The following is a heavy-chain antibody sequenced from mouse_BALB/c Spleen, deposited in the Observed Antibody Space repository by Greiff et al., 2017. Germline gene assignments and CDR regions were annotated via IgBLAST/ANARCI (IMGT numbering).Heavy chain of an antibody. D-gene: IGHD2-3*01. CDR2: INPSNGRT. J-gene: IGHJ2*01. Sequence: QVQLQQPGAELVKPGASVKLSCKASGYTFTSYWMHWVKQRPGQGLEWIGEINPSNGRTNYNEKFKSKATLTVDKSSSTAYMQLSSLTSEDSAVYYCARRDGYYDYWGQGTTRTVSS. CDR3: ARRDGYYDY. V-gene: IGHV1S81*02. CDR1: GYTFTSYW.